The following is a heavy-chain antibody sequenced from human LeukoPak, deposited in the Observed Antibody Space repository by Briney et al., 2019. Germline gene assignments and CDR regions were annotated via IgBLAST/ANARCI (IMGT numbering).Heavy chain of an antibody. CDR3: AGGPAFTGYGDYGYYFDY. CDR2: INHSGST. Sequence: SETLSLTCAVYGGSFSGYYWSWIRQPPGKGLEWIGEINHSGSTNYNPSLKSRVTISVDTSKNQFSLKLSSVTAADTAVYYCAGGPAFTGYGDYGYYFDYWGQGTLVTVSS. V-gene: IGHV4-34*01. CDR1: GGSFSGYY. J-gene: IGHJ4*02. D-gene: IGHD4-17*01.